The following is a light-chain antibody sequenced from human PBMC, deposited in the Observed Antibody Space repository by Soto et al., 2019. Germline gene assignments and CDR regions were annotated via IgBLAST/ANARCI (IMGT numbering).Light chain of an antibody. CDR1: QSVSNS. V-gene: IGKV3-11*01. CDR2: DVS. Sequence: EMVMTQSPATLSVSPGERVTLSCRASQSVSNSLAWYQQKPGQPPRLLIYDVSNRATGIPARFSGSGSGTDFTLTITSLEPEDFAVYFCHQRYNWPRVTFGQGTRLEIK. J-gene: IGKJ5*01. CDR3: HQRYNWPRVT.